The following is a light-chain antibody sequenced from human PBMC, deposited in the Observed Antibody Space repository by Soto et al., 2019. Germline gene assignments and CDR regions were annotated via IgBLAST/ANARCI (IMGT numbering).Light chain of an antibody. CDR2: EVS. CDR1: SSDVGGYNY. J-gene: IGLJ1*01. Sequence: QAVVTQPPSVSGSPGQSITISCTGTSSDVGGYNYVSWFQQHPGKAPKLMIFEVSDRPSGISNRFSGSKSGNTASLTISGLQAEDEADYYCSSYSSSSTLYVFGTGTKVTVL. CDR3: SSYSSSSTLYV. V-gene: IGLV2-14*01.